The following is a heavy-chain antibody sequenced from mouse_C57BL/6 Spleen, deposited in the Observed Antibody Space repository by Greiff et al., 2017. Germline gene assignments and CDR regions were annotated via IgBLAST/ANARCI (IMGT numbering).Heavy chain of an antibody. D-gene: IGHD2-3*01. CDR2: IYPGSGST. CDR1: GYTFTSYW. V-gene: IGHV1-55*01. J-gene: IGHJ4*01. Sequence: QVQLQQPGAELVKPGASVKMSCKASGYTFTSYWITWVKQRPGQGLEWIGDIYPGSGSTNYNEKFKSKATLTVDTSSSTAYMQLSSLTSEDSAVYYCARKKGLDDGYLYAMDYWGQGTSVTVSS. CDR3: ARKKGLDDGYLYAMDY.